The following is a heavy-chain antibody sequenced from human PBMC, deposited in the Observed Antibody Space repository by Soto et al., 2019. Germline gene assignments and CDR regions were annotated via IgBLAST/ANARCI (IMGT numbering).Heavy chain of an antibody. CDR2: ISGSGGST. D-gene: IGHD3-22*01. J-gene: IGHJ4*02. V-gene: IGHV3-23*01. CDR3: AKLDPKNPYYYVSSGLLGKYFDY. CDR1: GFTFSSYA. Sequence: EVQLLESGGGLVQPGGSLRLSCAASGFTFSSYAMSWVRQAPGKGLEWVSAISGSGGSTYYADSVKGRFTISRDNSKNTLYLQMNSLRAEDTAVYYCAKLDPKNPYYYVSSGLLGKYFDYWGQGTLVTVSS.